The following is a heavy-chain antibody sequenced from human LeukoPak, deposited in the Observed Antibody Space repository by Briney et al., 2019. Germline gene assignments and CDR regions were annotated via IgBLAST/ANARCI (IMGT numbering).Heavy chain of an antibody. Sequence: SETLSLTCTVSGGSISSSSYYWGWIRQPPGKGLEWIGRIYNSGSTTYNPSLKSRVTISVDTSKNQFSLKLSSVTAADTAVYYCARELATAGITYYMDVWGKGTTVTISS. CDR3: ARELATAGITYYMDV. D-gene: IGHD6-13*01. CDR2: IYNSGST. CDR1: GGSISSSSYY. V-gene: IGHV4-39*07. J-gene: IGHJ6*03.